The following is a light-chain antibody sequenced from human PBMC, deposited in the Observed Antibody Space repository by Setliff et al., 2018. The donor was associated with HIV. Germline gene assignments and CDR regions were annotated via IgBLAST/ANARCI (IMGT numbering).Light chain of an antibody. J-gene: IGLJ1*01. Sequence: QSVLTQPASVSGSPGQSITISCSGTSSDVGSYNFVSWYQQHPGKAPQLIIYDVNQRPSGVSSRFSGSKSDNTASLTISGLQAEDQADYYCCSYTSSLTYVFGTGTKVTVL. CDR1: SSDVGSYNF. CDR3: CSYTSSLTYV. V-gene: IGLV2-14*03. CDR2: DVN.